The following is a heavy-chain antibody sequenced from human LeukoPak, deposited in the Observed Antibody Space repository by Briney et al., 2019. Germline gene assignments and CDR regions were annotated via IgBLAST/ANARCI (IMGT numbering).Heavy chain of an antibody. V-gene: IGHV4-38-2*02. CDR1: GYSISSGYY. Sequence: SETLSLTCTVSGYSISSGYYWGWIRQPPGKGLEWIGSIYHSGSTYYNPSLKSRVTISVDTSKNQFSLKLSSVTAADTAVYYCARVSVVTQIDYWGQGTLVTVSS. CDR2: IYHSGST. J-gene: IGHJ4*02. CDR3: ARVSVVTQIDY. D-gene: IGHD2-21*02.